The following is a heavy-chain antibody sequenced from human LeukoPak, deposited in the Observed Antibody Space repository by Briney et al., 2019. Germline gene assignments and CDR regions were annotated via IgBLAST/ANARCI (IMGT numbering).Heavy chain of an antibody. CDR3: ASFTASRRGFGERVDWYFDL. CDR1: GFTVSSNY. V-gene: IGHV3-66*01. Sequence: GGSLRLSCAASGFTVSSNYMSWVRQAPGKGLEWVSVIYSGGSTYYADSVKGRFTISRDNSKNTLYLQMNSLRAEDTAVYYCASFTASRRGFGERVDWYFDLWGRGTLVTVSS. D-gene: IGHD3-10*01. J-gene: IGHJ2*01. CDR2: IYSGGST.